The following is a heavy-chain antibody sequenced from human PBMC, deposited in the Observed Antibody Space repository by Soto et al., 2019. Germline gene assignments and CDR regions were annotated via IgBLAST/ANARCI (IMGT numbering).Heavy chain of an antibody. CDR2: INHSGST. CDR3: ARGWNNIVVVPAKNDFDY. V-gene: IGHV4-34*01. CDR1: GGSFSCYY. D-gene: IGHD2-2*01. Sequence: SETLSLTCVAYGGSFSCYYWRWIRQPPEKGLESIGEINHSGSTNYNPSLKSRVTISVDTSKNQFSLRLSSVTAADTAVYYCARGWNNIVVVPAKNDFDYWGQGTLVTVSS. J-gene: IGHJ4*02.